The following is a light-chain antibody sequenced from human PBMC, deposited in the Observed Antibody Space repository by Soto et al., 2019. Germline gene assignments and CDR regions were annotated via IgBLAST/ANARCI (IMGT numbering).Light chain of an antibody. CDR1: QSVSSSY. CDR3: QRSGSLVLT. J-gene: IGKJ4*01. V-gene: IGKV3-20*01. Sequence: EIVLTQSPGTLSLSPGERATLSCRASQSVSSSYLAWYQQKPGQAPRLLIYGASSRATGIPDRFSGSGSGTDFALTISRLEPEDFAVYYCQRSGSLVLTFGGGTKVEIK. CDR2: GAS.